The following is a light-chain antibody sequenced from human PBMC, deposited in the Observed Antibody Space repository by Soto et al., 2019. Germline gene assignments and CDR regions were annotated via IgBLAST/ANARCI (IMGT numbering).Light chain of an antibody. Sequence: DIQMTQSPSSLSASVGDRVTITCRASLRIRNDLGWYQHKPGKAPKRLIYAASSLQSGVPSRFSGSGSGTEFTLTISSLQPDDFATYYCQQYSTYTPRTFGQGTKVDIK. J-gene: IGKJ1*01. CDR2: AAS. CDR3: QQYSTYTPRT. CDR1: LRIRND. V-gene: IGKV1-17*01.